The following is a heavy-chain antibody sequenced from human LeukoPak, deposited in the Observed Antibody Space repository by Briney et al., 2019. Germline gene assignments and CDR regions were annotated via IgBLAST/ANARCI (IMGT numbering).Heavy chain of an antibody. Sequence: GGALRFSCAASGCTFSDYSMNWVRQAPGQRLERVLFISSSGGYIYYADSVKGRFTISRDNAKTLLYLQVNSLKAEDTAVYSCARDARPVVVFAAINYWGQGTLVTVSS. J-gene: IGHJ4*02. CDR1: GCTFSDYS. V-gene: IGHV3-21*01. CDR2: ISSSGGYI. CDR3: ARDARPVVVFAAINY. D-gene: IGHD2-15*01.